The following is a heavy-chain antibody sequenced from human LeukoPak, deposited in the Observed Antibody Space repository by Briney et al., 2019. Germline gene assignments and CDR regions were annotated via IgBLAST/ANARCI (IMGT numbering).Heavy chain of an antibody. J-gene: IGHJ4*02. V-gene: IGHV3-23*01. CDR2: ISGSGGST. CDR1: GFTFSSYA. CDR3: AKEGDIVVVPAAPPDY. Sequence: PGGSLRLSCAASGFTFSSYAMSWVRQAPGKGLEWVSAISGSGGSTYYADSVKGRLTISRDNSKNTLYLQMNSLRAEDTAVYYCAKEGDIVVVPAAPPDYWGQGTLVTVSP. D-gene: IGHD2-2*01.